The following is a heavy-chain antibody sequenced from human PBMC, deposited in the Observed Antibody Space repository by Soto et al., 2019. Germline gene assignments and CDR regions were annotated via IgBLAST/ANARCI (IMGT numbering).Heavy chain of an antibody. CDR2: TYYSGST. Sequence: PSETLSLTCTVSGGSISSSSYYWGWIRQPPGKGLEWIGSTYYSGSTYYNPSLKSRVTISVDTSKNQFSLKLSSVTAADTAVYYCARDLLIRQAGQSITMVRGASLYYCGMDVWGQGTTVTVSS. J-gene: IGHJ6*02. D-gene: IGHD3-10*01. CDR1: GGSISSSSYY. CDR3: ARDLLIRQAGQSITMVRGASLYYCGMDV. V-gene: IGHV4-39*07.